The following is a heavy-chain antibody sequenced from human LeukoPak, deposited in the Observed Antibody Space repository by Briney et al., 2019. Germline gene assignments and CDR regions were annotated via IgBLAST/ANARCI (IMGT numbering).Heavy chain of an antibody. CDR2: ISGSGGST. V-gene: IGHV3-23*01. CDR3: AKEELAYCGGDCYSHEY. CDR1: GFTFSSYA. Sequence: QPGGSLILSCAASGFTFSSYAMSWVRQAPGKGLEWVSAISGSGGSTYYADSVKGRFIISRDNSKNTLYLQMNSLRAEDTTVYYWAKEELAYCGGDCYSHEYWGQGTLVTVSS. D-gene: IGHD2-21*02. J-gene: IGHJ4*02.